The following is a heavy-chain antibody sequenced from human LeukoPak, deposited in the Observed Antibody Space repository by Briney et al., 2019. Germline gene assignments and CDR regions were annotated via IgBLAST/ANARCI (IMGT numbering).Heavy chain of an antibody. CDR3: AQGHYHMDV. V-gene: IGHV3-7*01. J-gene: IGHJ6*02. Sequence: GESLRLSCAASGFTFRDYWMTWVRQAAGKGLEWVASIEPDGSEKYYADSVKGRFTLSRDNVENSLYLQMNTLRVDDTAVYYCAQGHYHMDVGGHRTTVTVSS. CDR1: GFTFRDYW. CDR2: IEPDGSEK.